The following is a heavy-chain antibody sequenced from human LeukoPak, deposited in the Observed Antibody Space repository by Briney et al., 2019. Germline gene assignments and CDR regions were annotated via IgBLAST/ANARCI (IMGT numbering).Heavy chain of an antibody. CDR1: GGTFSSYA. J-gene: IGHJ4*02. V-gene: IGHV1-69*06. CDR3: ATTPSIAAAGNFDY. Sequence: SVKVSCKASGGTFSSYAISWVRQAPGQGLEWMGGIIPIFGTANYAQKFQGRVTMTEDTSTDTAYMELSSLRSEDTAVYYCATTPSIAAAGNFDYWGQGTLVTVSS. D-gene: IGHD6-13*01. CDR2: IIPIFGTA.